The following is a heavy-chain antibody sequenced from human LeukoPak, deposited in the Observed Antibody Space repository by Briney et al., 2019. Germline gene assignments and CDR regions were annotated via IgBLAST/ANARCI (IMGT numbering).Heavy chain of an antibody. J-gene: IGHJ4*02. CDR2: INHSGST. V-gene: IGHV4-34*01. D-gene: IGHD2-2*01. CDR3: ARGTLVVPVVRFRSLGSFDQ. Sequence: SETLSLTCTVSGGSISSYYWSWIRQPPGKGLEWIGEINHSGSTNYNASLRSRVTISVDTSKNQFSLKLSSVTAADTAVYYCARGTLVVPVVRFRSLGSFDQWGQGTLVTVSS. CDR1: GGSISSYY.